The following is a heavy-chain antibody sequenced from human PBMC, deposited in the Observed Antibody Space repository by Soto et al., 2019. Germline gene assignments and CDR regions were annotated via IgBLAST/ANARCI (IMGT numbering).Heavy chain of an antibody. Sequence: EVQLVESGGGLVKPGGSLRLSCAASGFTFSSYSMNWVRQAPGKGLEWVSSISSSSSYIYYADSVKGRFTISRDNAKNSLYLQMNSLRAEDTAVYYFASERLWFGKNWFDPWGQGTLVTVSS. D-gene: IGHD3-10*01. CDR2: ISSSSSYI. CDR3: ASERLWFGKNWFDP. J-gene: IGHJ5*02. V-gene: IGHV3-21*01. CDR1: GFTFSSYS.